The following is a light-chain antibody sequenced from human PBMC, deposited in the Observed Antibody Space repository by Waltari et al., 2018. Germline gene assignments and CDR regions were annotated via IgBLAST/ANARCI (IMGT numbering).Light chain of an antibody. CDR2: GAS. CDR3: QQYRNWPPWT. V-gene: IGKV3D-15*01. Sequence: EIVMTPSPAHLSVSPGERVTLSCRASQSVNSDLAWYQHQPGQAPRLLSYGASTRATGIPARFSGSGSGTEFTLTISSLQSEDFAVYYCQQYRNWPPWTFGQGTKVEIK. J-gene: IGKJ1*01. CDR1: QSVNSD.